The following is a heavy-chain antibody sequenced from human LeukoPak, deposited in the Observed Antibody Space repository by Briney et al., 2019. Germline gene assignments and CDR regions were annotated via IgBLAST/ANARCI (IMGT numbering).Heavy chain of an antibody. CDR1: RDSTSRHF. J-gene: IGHJ4*02. Sequence: SETLSLTCTVPRDSTSRHFWSWIRHQPREGLEWMWYIYYSGSTNYNPSLTSRVTISVDTSKNQFSLKLSSVTAADTAVYYCAREVGSRIFDYWGQGTLVTVSS. CDR3: AREVGSRIFDY. V-gene: IGHV4-59*11. D-gene: IGHD1-26*01. CDR2: IYYSGST.